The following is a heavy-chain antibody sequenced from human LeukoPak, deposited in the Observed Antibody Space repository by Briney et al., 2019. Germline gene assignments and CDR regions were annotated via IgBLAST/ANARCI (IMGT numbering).Heavy chain of an antibody. D-gene: IGHD4/OR15-4a*01. CDR3: VRDTSPADGAVAYDAFDL. CDR1: TITLRSYW. CDR2: IRPDGTVK. J-gene: IGHJ3*01. V-gene: IGHV3-7*01. Sequence: QSGGSLRLSCAASTITLRSYWMTWVRQAPGKGLEWVANIRPDGTVKHYLDSVNGRFTISRENAKNSMYLQMESLRGEDTAVYYCVRDTSPADGAVAYDAFDLWGQGTMVTVSS.